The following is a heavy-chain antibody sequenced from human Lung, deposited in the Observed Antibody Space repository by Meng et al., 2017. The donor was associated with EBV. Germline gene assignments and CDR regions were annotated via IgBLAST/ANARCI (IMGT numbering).Heavy chain of an antibody. Sequence: QGELVNSGSELKKPGASVKVSCEASGYTFSRYRMHWVRQAPGQGLEWMGWINTDTGKPTYAQGFTGRFVFSLDTSVRTAYLQISSLKAEDTAVYYCARDRGSSGWSNWFDPWGQGTLVTVSS. CDR1: GYTFSRYR. V-gene: IGHV7-4-1*02. CDR3: ARDRGSSGWSNWFDP. CDR2: INTDTGKP. J-gene: IGHJ5*02. D-gene: IGHD6-13*01.